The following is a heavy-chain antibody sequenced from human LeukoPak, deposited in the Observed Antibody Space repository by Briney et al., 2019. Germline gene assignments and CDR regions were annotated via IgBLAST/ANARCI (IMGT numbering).Heavy chain of an antibody. CDR2: MNPNSGNT. D-gene: IGHD6-13*01. V-gene: IGHV1-8*03. CDR1: GYTFTSYD. J-gene: IGHJ4*02. CDR3: ARANIAAAGRPLDY. Sequence: ASVKVSCKASGYTFTSYDMNWVRQATGQGLEWMGWMNPNSGNTGYAQKFQGRVTITRNTFISTAYMELSSLRSEDTAVYYCARANIAAAGRPLDYWGQGTLVTVSS.